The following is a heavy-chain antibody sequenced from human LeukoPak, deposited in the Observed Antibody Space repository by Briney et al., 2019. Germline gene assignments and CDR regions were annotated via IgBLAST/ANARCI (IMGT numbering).Heavy chain of an antibody. CDR3: TTEGCSSLLVN. Sequence: SGGSLRLSCAVSGFTFSNYAMTCLRQAPGKGLEWVSTISDGGGYTYYADSVKGRFTISRDNSKNTLHLKMNSLRAEDTAVYYCTTEGCSSLLVNWDQGTLATVSS. D-gene: IGHD2-2*01. V-gene: IGHV3-23*01. CDR1: GFTFSNYA. CDR2: ISDGGGYT. J-gene: IGHJ4*02.